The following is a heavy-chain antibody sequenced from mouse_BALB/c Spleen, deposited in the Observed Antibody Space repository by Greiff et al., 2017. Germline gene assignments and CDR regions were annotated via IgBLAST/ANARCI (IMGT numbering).Heavy chain of an antibody. CDR2: IDPANGNT. Sequence: EVHLQQSGAELVKPGASVKLSCTASGFNIKDTYMHWVKQRPEQGLEWIGRIDPANGNTKYDPKFQGKATITADTSSNTAYLQLSSLTSEDTAVYYCALYYDYDGAWFAYWGQGTLVTVSA. V-gene: IGHV14-3*02. CDR1: GFNIKDTY. J-gene: IGHJ3*01. CDR3: ALYYDYDGAWFAY. D-gene: IGHD2-4*01.